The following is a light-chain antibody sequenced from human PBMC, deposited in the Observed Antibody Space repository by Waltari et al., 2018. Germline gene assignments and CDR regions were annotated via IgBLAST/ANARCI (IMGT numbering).Light chain of an antibody. J-gene: IGKJ4*01. CDR1: QNILSSSDNKNY. CDR2: WAS. CDR3: QQCYHLPS. Sequence: DIVMISSPDPVPASLGERATLHCRSHQNILSSSDNKNYLVWYQQKPGQPPKLLISWASTRESGVPDRFSGSGSGTDFTLTISSLQAEDVAVYYCQQCYHLPSFGGGTRVEIK. V-gene: IGKV4-1*01.